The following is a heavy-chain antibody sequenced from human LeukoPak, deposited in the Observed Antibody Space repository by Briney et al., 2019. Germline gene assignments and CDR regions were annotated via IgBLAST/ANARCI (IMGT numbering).Heavy chain of an antibody. D-gene: IGHD2-2*01. CDR1: GWSFNDYY. Sequence: SETLSLTCAVYGWSFNDYYWNWIRQPPGKGLEWIGEINARGDTNYNPSLKSRVTISVDTSKKQFSLRLTSRIAEDTALYYCARGQVPAARGYNWFDPWGQGTLVTVSS. V-gene: IGHV4-34*01. CDR3: ARGQVPAARGYNWFDP. J-gene: IGHJ5*02. CDR2: INARGDT.